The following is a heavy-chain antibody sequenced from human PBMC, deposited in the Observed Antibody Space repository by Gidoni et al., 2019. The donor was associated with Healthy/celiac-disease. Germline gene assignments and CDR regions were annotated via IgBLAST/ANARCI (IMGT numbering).Heavy chain of an antibody. V-gene: IGHV3-15*01. J-gene: IGHJ6*02. Sequence: EVQLVESGGGLVKPGGSLRLSCAASGFTFSNAWMSWVRQAPGKGLEWVGRIKSKTDGGTTDYAAPVKGRFTISRDDSKNTLYLQMNSLKTEDTAVYYCTTKDEKYYDSSGYPYGMDVWGQGTTVTVSS. CDR2: IKSKTDGGTT. D-gene: IGHD3-22*01. CDR1: GFTFSNAW. CDR3: TTKDEKYYDSSGYPYGMDV.